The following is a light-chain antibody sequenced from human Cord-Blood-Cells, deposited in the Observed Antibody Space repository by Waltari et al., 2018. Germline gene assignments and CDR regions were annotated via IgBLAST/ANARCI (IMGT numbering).Light chain of an antibody. V-gene: IGKV2-28*01. CDR2: LGS. Sequence: DIVMTQSPLSLPVTPGEPASISCRSSQSLLHSNGYSYLDWYLQKPGQSPQLLIYLGSNRAAGVPDRFSGSGSGTDFTLKISRVEAEDVGVYDCMQALQFFTFGPGTKVDIK. CDR3: MQALQFFT. J-gene: IGKJ3*01. CDR1: QSLLHSNGYSY.